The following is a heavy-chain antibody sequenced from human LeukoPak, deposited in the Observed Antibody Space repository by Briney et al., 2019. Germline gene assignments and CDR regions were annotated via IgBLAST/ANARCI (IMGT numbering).Heavy chain of an antibody. CDR1: GYTFTGYY. CDR2: INPNSGGT. V-gene: IGHV1-2*02. D-gene: IGHD6-13*01. CDR3: ARDVDSSSWYAFDP. J-gene: IGHJ5*02. Sequence: GASVKVSCKASGYTFTGYYMHWVRQAPGQGLEWMGWINPNSGGTNYAQKFQGRVTMTRDTSISTAYMELSRLRSVDTAVYYCARDVDSSSWYAFDPWGQGTLVTVSS.